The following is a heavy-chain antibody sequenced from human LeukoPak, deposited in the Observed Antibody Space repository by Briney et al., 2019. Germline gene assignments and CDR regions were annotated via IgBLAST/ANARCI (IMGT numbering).Heavy chain of an antibody. Sequence: VASVKVSCKASGYIFTSYYMHWVRQAPGQGLEWMGIINPSGGSTSYAQKFQGRVTMTRDMSTSTVYMELSSLRSEDTAVYYCARAVDEGYCSSTSCYMLDYWGQGTLVTVSS. J-gene: IGHJ4*02. CDR1: GYIFTSYY. CDR3: ARAVDEGYCSSTSCYMLDY. D-gene: IGHD2-2*02. CDR2: INPSGGST. V-gene: IGHV1-46*01.